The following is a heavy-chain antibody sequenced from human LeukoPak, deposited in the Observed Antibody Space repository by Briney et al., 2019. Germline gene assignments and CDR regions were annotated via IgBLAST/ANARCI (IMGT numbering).Heavy chain of an antibody. J-gene: IGHJ4*02. CDR3: ATLQYCANGVCYKPRSDY. CDR1: GVSISSSGYY. CDR2: IYYTGST. V-gene: IGHV4-39*01. D-gene: IGHD2-8*01. Sequence: PSETLSLTCTVSGVSISSSGYYWGWIRQPPGKGLEWIGSIYYTGSTYYNPSLKSRVTMSVDTSKNQFSLKLSSVTAADTAMYYCATLQYCANGVCYKPRSDYWGQGTPFTVSS.